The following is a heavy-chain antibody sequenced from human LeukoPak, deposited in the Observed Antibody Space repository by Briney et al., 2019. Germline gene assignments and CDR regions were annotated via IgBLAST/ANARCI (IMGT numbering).Heavy chain of an antibody. CDR3: ARGSGYSYGSWFDP. Sequence: GGSLRLSCAASGLTFSSYSMNWVRQAPGKGLEWVSSISSSSSYIYYADSVKGRFTISRDNAKNSLYLQMNSRRAEDTAVYYCARGSGYSYGSWFDPWGQGTLVTVSS. D-gene: IGHD3-10*01. J-gene: IGHJ5*02. V-gene: IGHV3-21*01. CDR1: GLTFSSYS. CDR2: ISSSSSYI.